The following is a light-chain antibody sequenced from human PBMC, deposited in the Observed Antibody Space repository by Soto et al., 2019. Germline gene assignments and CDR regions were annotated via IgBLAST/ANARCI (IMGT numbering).Light chain of an antibody. CDR3: QQSGTTLWT. CDR2: GAS. CDR1: QSVSSSY. J-gene: IGKJ1*01. Sequence: LTQSPGTLSFSPRGRATLSCIASQSVSSSYLAWYQQKPGQAPRLLIYGASSRPTGIPDRVSGSGSGTDFTLTISRLEPEDFAVFYCQQSGTTLWTVGQGTKVDIK. V-gene: IGKV3-20*01.